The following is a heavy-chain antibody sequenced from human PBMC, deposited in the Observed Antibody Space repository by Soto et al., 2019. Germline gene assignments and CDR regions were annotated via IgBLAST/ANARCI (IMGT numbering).Heavy chain of an antibody. V-gene: IGHV3-30-3*01. D-gene: IGHD1-1*01. CDR3: AKAPWNLADTRYFDF. J-gene: IGHJ4*02. CDR2: ITSDGTKE. CDR1: GFTFSSFA. Sequence: QVRLVESGGGVVQPGRSLRLSCAASGFTFSSFAMHWVRQAPGKGLEWVAVITSDGTKEYYADSVRGRFTISRDNSGNTVYLHMNSLGGDDTAVYYCAKAPWNLADTRYFDFWGQGTLVTVSS.